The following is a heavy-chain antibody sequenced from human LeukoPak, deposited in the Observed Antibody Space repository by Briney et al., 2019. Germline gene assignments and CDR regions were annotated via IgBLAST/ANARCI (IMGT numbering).Heavy chain of an antibody. CDR3: VKRPSESCANGGCYFAS. CDR2: VNDFGGDA. Sequence: PGGSLTLSCAASGCTFSTYAMAWVRQAPGKGLEGVSSVNDFGGDAYYADSVQGRFSISRDNSKKTLFLQMTSLRAQDTAAYYCVKRPSESCANGGCYFASWGQGTLATV. CDR1: GCTFSTYA. J-gene: IGHJ4*02. D-gene: IGHD2-8*01. V-gene: IGHV3-23*01.